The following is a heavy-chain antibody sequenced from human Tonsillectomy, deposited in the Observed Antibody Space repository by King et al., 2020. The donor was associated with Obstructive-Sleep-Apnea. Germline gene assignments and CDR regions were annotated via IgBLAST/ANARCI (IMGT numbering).Heavy chain of an antibody. J-gene: IGHJ4*02. Sequence: VQLQESGPGLVKPSETLSLTCTVSGYSISSGFYWGWIRQPPGKGLEWIGSIYHSGSTYYNPSLRSRFTMSVDTSTNQFSLKLRSVTAADTAVYYCARDPNSGGGSCYFDYWGQGTLVAVSS. CDR1: GYSISSGFY. D-gene: IGHD2-15*01. V-gene: IGHV4-38-2*02. CDR3: ARDPNSGGGSCYFDY. CDR2: IYHSGST.